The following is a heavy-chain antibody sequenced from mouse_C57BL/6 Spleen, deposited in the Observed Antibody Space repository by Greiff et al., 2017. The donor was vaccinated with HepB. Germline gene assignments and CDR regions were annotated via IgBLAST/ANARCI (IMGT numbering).Heavy chain of an antibody. Sequence: QVQLQQSGAELVRPGTSVKLSCKASGYTFTSYWMHWVKQRPGQGLEWIGVIDPSDSYTNYNQKFKGKATLTVDTSSSTAYMQLSSLTSEDSAVYYCARWGAQGYFDYWGQGTTLTVSS. CDR2: IDPSDSYT. CDR1: GYTFTSYW. V-gene: IGHV1-59*01. J-gene: IGHJ2*01. CDR3: ARWGAQGYFDY. D-gene: IGHD1-3*01.